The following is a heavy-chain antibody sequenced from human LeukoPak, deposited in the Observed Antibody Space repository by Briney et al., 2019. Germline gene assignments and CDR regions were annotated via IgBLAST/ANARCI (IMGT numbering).Heavy chain of an antibody. D-gene: IGHD3-22*01. CDR2: IYYSGST. V-gene: IGHV4-39*01. Sequence: PSETLSLTCTVSGGSISSSSYYWGWIRQPPGKGLEWIGSIYYSGSTYYNPSLKSRVTISVDTSKNQFSLKLSSVTAADTAVYYCARGRNDSSGYYLTPTNSPFDYWGQGTLVTVSS. CDR1: GGSISSSSYY. J-gene: IGHJ4*02. CDR3: ARGRNDSSGYYLTPTNSPFDY.